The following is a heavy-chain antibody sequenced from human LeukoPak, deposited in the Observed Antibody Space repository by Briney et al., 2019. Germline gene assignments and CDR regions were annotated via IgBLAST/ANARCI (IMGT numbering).Heavy chain of an antibody. CDR2: INPNSGRT. V-gene: IGHV1-8*01. CDR1: GYTFTSSD. D-gene: IGHD6-13*01. Sequence: ASVTVSCKASGYTFTSSDINWVRQAAGQGLGWMGWINPNSGRTGYAQKFQGRVTMTANTSISTAYMELSSLRLDDTAVYYCARGRSGLAAAGTYDYWGQGTLITVSS. CDR3: ARGRSGLAAAGTYDY. J-gene: IGHJ4*02.